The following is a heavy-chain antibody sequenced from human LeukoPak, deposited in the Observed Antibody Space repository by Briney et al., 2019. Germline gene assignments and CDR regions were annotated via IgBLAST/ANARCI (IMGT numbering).Heavy chain of an antibody. CDR2: IYHSGST. CDR1: GSSISSSNW. V-gene: IGHV4-4*02. Sequence: SGTLSLTCAVSGSSISSSNWWSWVRQPPGKGLEWIGEIYHSGSTNYNPSLKSRVTISVDKSKNQFSLKLSSVTAADTAVYYCARNSGSYYQIYFDYWGQGTLVTVSS. CDR3: ARNSGSYYQIYFDY. J-gene: IGHJ4*02. D-gene: IGHD1-26*01.